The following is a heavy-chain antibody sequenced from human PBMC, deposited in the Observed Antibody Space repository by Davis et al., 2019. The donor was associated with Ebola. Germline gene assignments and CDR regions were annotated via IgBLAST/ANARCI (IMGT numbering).Heavy chain of an antibody. Sequence: AASVKVSCKASGYSFTRYYIHWVRQAPGQGPEWMGIINPSGGSTSYAQKFQGRVTMTRDTSTSTVYMELSSLRSEDTAVYYCARDDLDRTTAFDYWGQGTLVTVSS. CDR1: GYSFTRYY. D-gene: IGHD4-17*01. CDR2: INPSGGST. CDR3: ARDDLDRTTAFDY. V-gene: IGHV1-46*01. J-gene: IGHJ4*02.